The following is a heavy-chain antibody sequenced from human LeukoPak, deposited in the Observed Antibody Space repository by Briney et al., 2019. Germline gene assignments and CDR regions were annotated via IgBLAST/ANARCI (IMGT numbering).Heavy chain of an antibody. CDR1: GFNFFDYV. D-gene: IGHD1-1*01. CDR2: IDRSGANT. CDR3: ANKTGKTGTYD. Sequence: GGSLRLSCVVSGFNFFDYVMIWVRQAPGKGLEWVSSIDRSGANTYYADFVKGQFTISRDNSKNTLFLQMNSLRAEDTAVYYCANKTGKTGTYDWGQGTLVTVSS. V-gene: IGHV3-23*01. J-gene: IGHJ4*02.